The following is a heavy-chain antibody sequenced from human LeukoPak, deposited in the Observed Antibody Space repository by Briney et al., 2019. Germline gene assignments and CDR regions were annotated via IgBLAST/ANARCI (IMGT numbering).Heavy chain of an antibody. J-gene: IGHJ4*02. Sequence: GRSLRLSCAASGFTFSSYVMHWVRQAPGKGLEWVAIISYDGSNEYYAESVKGRFTISRDNSKNTLYLQMNSLRAADTAVYYCARDTGTSYLSSFDYWGQGTLVTVSS. CDR1: GFTFSSYV. V-gene: IGHV3-30*04. CDR2: ISYDGSNE. D-gene: IGHD6-6*01. CDR3: ARDTGTSYLSSFDY.